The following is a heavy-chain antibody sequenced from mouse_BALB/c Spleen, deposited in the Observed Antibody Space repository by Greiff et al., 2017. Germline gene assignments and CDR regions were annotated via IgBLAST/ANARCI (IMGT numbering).Heavy chain of an antibody. Sequence: QVQLQQSGAELVRPGSSVKISCKASGYAFSSYWMNWVKQRPGQGLEWIGQIYPGDGDTNYNGKFKGKATLTADKSSSTAYMQLSSLTSEDSAVYFCASGGPSAVALDVWGAGTTVTVSS. J-gene: IGHJ1*01. V-gene: IGHV1-80*01. CDR2: IYPGDGDT. CDR1: GYAFSSYW. D-gene: IGHD1-1*01. CDR3: ASGGPSAVALDV.